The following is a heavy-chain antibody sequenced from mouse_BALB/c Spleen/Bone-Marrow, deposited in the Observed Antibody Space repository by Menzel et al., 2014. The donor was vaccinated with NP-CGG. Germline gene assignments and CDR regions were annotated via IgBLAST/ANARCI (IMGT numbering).Heavy chain of an antibody. J-gene: IGHJ1*01. CDR2: ISTYSGNT. CDR1: GYAFTEYS. Sequence: QVQLQQSGPELVRPGVSVKISCKGSGYAFTEYSIHWVMQSHAKSLEWIGVISTYSGNTNFNRIFKGKATMTVDKSSSTAYMELARLTSEDSAIYYCTRGGSSHWYFDVWGAGTTVTVSS. V-gene: IGHV1-67*01. CDR3: TRGGSSHWYFDV. D-gene: IGHD1-1*01.